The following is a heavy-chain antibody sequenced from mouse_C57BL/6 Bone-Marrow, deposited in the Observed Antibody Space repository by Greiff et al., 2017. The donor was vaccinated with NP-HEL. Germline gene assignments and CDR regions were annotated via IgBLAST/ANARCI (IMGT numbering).Heavy chain of an antibody. CDR3: ARNFDGDYLCDD. J-gene: IGHJ2*01. CDR1: GFSLTSYA. D-gene: IGHD2-13*01. Sequence: QVQLQQSGPGLVAPSQSLSITCTVSGFSLTSYAISWVRQPPGQGLEWLGVIWTGGGTNYNSAPKSRLSISKDNSKSQVYLKMNSLQTDDTARYYCARNFDGDYLCDDWGKGTTLTVDS. CDR2: IWTGGGT. V-gene: IGHV2-9-1*01.